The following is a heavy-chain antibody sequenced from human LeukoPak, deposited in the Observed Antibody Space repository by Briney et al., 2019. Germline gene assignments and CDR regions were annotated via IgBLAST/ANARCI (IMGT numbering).Heavy chain of an antibody. CDR2: INWNGGST. D-gene: IGHD1-26*01. Sequence: GGSLRLSCAPSGFTFDDYGMSWVRQAPGKGLGWVSGINWNGGSTGYADPVKGRFTISRDNAKNSLYLQMNSLRAEDTAVYYCAKGGVVGATLQYYFDYWGQGTLVTVSS. J-gene: IGHJ4*02. V-gene: IGHV3-20*04. CDR1: GFTFDDYG. CDR3: AKGGVVGATLQYYFDY.